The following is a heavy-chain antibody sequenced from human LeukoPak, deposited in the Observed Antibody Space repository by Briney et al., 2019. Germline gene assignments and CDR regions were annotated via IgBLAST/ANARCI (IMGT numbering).Heavy chain of an antibody. V-gene: IGHV1-2*02. J-gene: IGHJ5*02. CDR1: GYIFTGYY. CDR3: ARDMTTVTTRGLNWFDP. CDR2: INPNSGDT. D-gene: IGHD4-11*01. Sequence: ASVKVSCKASGYIFTGYYMHWVRQAPGQGLEWMGWINPNSGDTNYAQKFQGRVTMTRDMSTSTVYMELSSLRSEDTAVYYSARDMTTVTTRGLNWFDPWGQGTLVTVSS.